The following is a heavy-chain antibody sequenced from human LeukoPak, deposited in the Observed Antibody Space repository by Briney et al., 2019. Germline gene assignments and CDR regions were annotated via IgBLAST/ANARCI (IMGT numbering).Heavy chain of an antibody. V-gene: IGHV3-7*01. CDR2: IKGDGSEK. D-gene: IGHD1-26*01. CDR1: GFTFSSYW. CDR3: ARESLVGAINY. J-gene: IGHJ4*02. Sequence: GGSLRLSCAASGFTFSSYWMTWVRQAPGKGLEWVGNIKGDGSEKYYVDSVKGRFTISRDNAKNSLYLQMNSLRAEDTAVYYCARESLVGAINYWGQGTLVTVSS.